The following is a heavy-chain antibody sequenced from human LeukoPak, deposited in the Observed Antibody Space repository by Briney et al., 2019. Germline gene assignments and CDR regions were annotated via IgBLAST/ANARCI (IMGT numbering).Heavy chain of an antibody. CDR1: GFTFSRDA. CDR2: ISGSGGST. V-gene: IGHV3-23*01. CDR3: AKARTGSYGYGLDY. D-gene: IGHD5-18*01. J-gene: IGHJ4*02. Sequence: PGGSLRLSCAASGFTFSRDAMSWVRQAPGKGLEWVSAISGSGGSTYYAASVKGRFTISRDNSNNTLYLQMNSLRAEDTAVYYCAKARTGSYGYGLDYWGQGTLVTVSS.